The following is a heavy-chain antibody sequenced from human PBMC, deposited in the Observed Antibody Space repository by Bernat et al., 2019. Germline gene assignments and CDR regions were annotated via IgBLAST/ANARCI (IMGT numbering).Heavy chain of an antibody. CDR2: ISYDGSNK. CDR1: GFTFSSYA. V-gene: IGHV3-30-3*01. CDR3: ARAPGGVAGTTWYFDL. Sequence: QVQLVESGGGVVQPGRSLRLSCAASGFTFSSYAMHWVRQAPGKGLEWVAVISYDGSNKYYADSVKGRFTISRDNSKNTLYLQMNSLRAEDTAVYYCARAPGGVAGTTWYFDLWGRGTLVTVSS. D-gene: IGHD6-19*01. J-gene: IGHJ2*01.